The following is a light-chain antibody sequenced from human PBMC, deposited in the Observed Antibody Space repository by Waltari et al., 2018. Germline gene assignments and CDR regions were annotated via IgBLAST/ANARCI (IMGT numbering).Light chain of an antibody. CDR1: QSVGET. Sequence: EIVLTQSPGTLSLSPGERATLSCRASQSVGETLARYQQKPSQAPRHLMYGASIRAPGAPERFSGTGAGTDVSLTISRLEPEDFAVYYCRHYVRLPATFGQGTKVEIK. J-gene: IGKJ1*01. V-gene: IGKV3-20*01. CDR3: RHYVRLPAT. CDR2: GAS.